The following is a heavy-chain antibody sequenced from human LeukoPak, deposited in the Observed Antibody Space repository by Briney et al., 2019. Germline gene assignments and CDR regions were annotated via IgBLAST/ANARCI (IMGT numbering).Heavy chain of an antibody. CDR3: ARDCGGSCYDAFDI. Sequence: AGGSLRLSCAASGFTFSSYWMSWVRQAPGKGLEWVANIKQDGSEKYYVDSVKGRFTISRDNAKNSLYLQMNSLRAEDTAVYYCARDCGGSCYDAFDIWGQGTMVTVSS. J-gene: IGHJ3*02. CDR1: GFTFSSYW. CDR2: IKQDGSEK. V-gene: IGHV3-7*01. D-gene: IGHD2-15*01.